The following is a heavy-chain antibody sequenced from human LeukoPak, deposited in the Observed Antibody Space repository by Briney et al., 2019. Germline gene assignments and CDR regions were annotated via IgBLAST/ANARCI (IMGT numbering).Heavy chain of an antibody. CDR2: ISPGDSDT. V-gene: IGHV5-51*01. CDR1: EYTFTTYW. CDR3: ARRGDFDH. Sequence: GESLMISCKGSEYTFTTYWIGWGRQTPGKGLEWMGNISPGDSDTRYSPSFQRQVTISAAKSISTAYLQWSSLKASDTALYYCARRGDFDHWGQGTLVTVSS. D-gene: IGHD3-16*01. J-gene: IGHJ4*02.